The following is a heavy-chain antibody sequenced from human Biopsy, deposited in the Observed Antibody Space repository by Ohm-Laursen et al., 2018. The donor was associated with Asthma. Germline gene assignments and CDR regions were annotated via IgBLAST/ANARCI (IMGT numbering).Heavy chain of an antibody. Sequence: SLRLSCAASGFTFRSYAMHWVRQAPGKGLEWVAVMSYDGSLKYYADSVNGRVTISRDISKNTLSLQMNSLRAEDTAVYYCARAYGGNFFSGAFDIWGQGTMVTVSS. CDR1: GFTFRSYA. J-gene: IGHJ3*02. V-gene: IGHV3-30*14. CDR3: ARAYGGNFFSGAFDI. CDR2: MSYDGSLK. D-gene: IGHD4-23*01.